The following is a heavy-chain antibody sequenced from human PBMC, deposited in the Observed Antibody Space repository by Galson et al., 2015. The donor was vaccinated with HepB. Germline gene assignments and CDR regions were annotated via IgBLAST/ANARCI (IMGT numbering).Heavy chain of an antibody. CDR2: IYSGGNI. Sequence: SLRLSCAASGFTVSSTYISWVRQAPGKGLEWVSVIYSGGNIYYADSVKGRFTISRDNSKNTLYLQMNSLRAEDTAVYDCARDGIVGATTIDSCGQGTLVTVSS. CDR3: ARDGIVGATTIDS. D-gene: IGHD1-26*01. CDR1: GFTVSSTY. V-gene: IGHV3-53*01. J-gene: IGHJ4*02.